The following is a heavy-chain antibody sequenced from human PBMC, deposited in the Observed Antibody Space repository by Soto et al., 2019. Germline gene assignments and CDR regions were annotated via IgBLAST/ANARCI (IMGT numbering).Heavy chain of an antibody. V-gene: IGHV1-2*02. CDR1: GYRFTGYG. Sequence: QVPLVQSGAAVKQPGASLQVSCKASGYRFTGYGLHWVRQAPGQGLQWMGWINPKRGATDYAQKFQGRATKTTEMSTYTAKLELSGLRSDDTADDTAVYYCAKSNYGGDDYFQYGLDVWGQWTTVTVSS. D-gene: IGHD2-21*02. CDR3: VYYCAKSNYGGDDYFQYGLDV. CDR2: INPKRGAT. J-gene: IGHJ6*02.